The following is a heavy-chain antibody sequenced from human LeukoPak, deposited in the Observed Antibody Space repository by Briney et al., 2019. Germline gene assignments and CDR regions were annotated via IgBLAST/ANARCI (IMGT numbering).Heavy chain of an antibody. V-gene: IGHV3-23*01. CDR2: IGTIGYST. J-gene: IGHJ3*01. D-gene: IGHD5-24*01. Sequence: GGSLRLSCAASGFSFSSAAMTWVRQAPGKGLEWVSLIGTIGYSTYYADSVKGRFTISRDNSKNTLSLQVNSLRVEDTAIYYCAKDIQLSTWGLGTMVTVSP. CDR3: AKDIQLST. CDR1: GFSFSSAA.